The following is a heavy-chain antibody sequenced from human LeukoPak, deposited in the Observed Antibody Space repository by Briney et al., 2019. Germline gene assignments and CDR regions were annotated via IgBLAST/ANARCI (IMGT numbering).Heavy chain of an antibody. J-gene: IGHJ4*02. CDR3: ATIKRGDIFGYFDF. Sequence: SETLSLTCTVSGGSISSHYWGWIRQPPGKRLEWIGYLYGSGSTKANPSLESRVTLSADTSKNQFSLRLSSVTAADTAVYYCATIKRGDIFGYFDFWGQGILVAVSS. D-gene: IGHD5-18*01. CDR1: GGSISSHY. V-gene: IGHV4-59*11. CDR2: LYGSGST.